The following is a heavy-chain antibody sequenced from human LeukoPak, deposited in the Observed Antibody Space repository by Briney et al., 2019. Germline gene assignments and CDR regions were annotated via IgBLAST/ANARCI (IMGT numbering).Heavy chain of an antibody. CDR2: ISSNGDST. Sequence: GGSLRLSCAASGFTFSSYAMHWVRQAPGKGLEYVSAISSNGDSTYYANSVKGRFTISRDNSKNTLYLQMNTLRAEDTAVYYCAKEAPAGDYVDYWGQGTLVTVSS. J-gene: IGHJ4*02. V-gene: IGHV3-64*01. CDR1: GFTFSSYA. CDR3: AKEAPAGDYVDY. D-gene: IGHD4-17*01.